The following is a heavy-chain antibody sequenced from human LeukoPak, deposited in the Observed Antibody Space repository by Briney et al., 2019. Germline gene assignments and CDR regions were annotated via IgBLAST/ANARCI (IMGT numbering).Heavy chain of an antibody. CDR2: ISSSSSYI. D-gene: IGHD2-2*01. Sequence: PGGSLRLSCAASGFTFSSYSMNWVRQAPGKGLEWVSSISSSSSYIYYADSVKGRFTISRDNAKNSPYLQMNGLRAEDTAVYYCASPDIVVVPAAIDYYYMDVWGKGTTVTVSS. CDR1: GFTFSSYS. CDR3: ASPDIVVVPAAIDYYYMDV. V-gene: IGHV3-21*01. J-gene: IGHJ6*03.